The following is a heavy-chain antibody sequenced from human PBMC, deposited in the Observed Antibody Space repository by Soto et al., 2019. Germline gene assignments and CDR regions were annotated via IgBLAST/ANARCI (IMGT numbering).Heavy chain of an antibody. CDR1: GGSISSADYY. CDR3: ARQAGRLGYNLLTGYPYYFDS. Sequence: SETPSLTCTVSGGSISSADYYWSWIRQPPGKGLEWIGYIYYSGSTYYNPSLKSRVTISVDTSKNQFSLKLSSVAAADTAVYYCARQAGRLGYNLLTGYPYYFDSWGQGTPVNVSS. J-gene: IGHJ4*02. V-gene: IGHV4-30-4*01. D-gene: IGHD3-9*01. CDR2: IYYSGST.